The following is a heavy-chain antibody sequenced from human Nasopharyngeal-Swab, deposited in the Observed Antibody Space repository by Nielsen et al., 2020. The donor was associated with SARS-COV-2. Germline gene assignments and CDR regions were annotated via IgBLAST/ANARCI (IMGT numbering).Heavy chain of an antibody. J-gene: IGHJ6*02. CDR2: IYPGDSDT. CDR1: GYSFASYW. V-gene: IGHV5-51*01. CDR3: ARRGSGSHGYYYGMDV. Sequence: GESLKISCKGSGYSFASYWIGWVRQMPGKGLEWMGIIYPGDSDTRYSPSFQGQVTISADKSISTAYLQWSSLKASDTAMYYCARRGSGSHGYYYGMDVWGQGTTVTVSS. D-gene: IGHD1-26*01.